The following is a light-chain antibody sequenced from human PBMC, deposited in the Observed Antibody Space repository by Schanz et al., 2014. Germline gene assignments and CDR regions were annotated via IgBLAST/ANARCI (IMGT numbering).Light chain of an antibody. CDR3: QQNNDWPLT. Sequence: EIVLTQSPATLSVSPGERATLSCRASRSVNSNLAWYQQKAGQPPRLLLYGASARATGIPARFRGSGSGTEFTLTITSLESEDFAVYYCQQNNDWPLTFGGGTKVEI. CDR2: GAS. V-gene: IGKV3D-15*01. CDR1: RSVNSN. J-gene: IGKJ4*01.